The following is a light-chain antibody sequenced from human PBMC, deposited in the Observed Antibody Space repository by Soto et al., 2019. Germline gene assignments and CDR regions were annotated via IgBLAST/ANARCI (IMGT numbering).Light chain of an antibody. V-gene: IGKV1-5*03. CDR1: QSISSW. CDR2: TAS. CDR3: QQYNSYSPRFT. J-gene: IGKJ3*01. Sequence: DIQMTQSPSTLSASVGDRVTITCRASQSISSWLAWDQQKPGKAPKLLIYTASSLESGVPSRFSGSGSGTEFTLTISSLQPDDFATYYCQQYNSYSPRFTFGHGTKVDIK.